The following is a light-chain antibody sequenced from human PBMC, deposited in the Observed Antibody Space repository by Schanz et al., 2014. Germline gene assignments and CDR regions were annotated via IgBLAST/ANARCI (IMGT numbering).Light chain of an antibody. CDR2: GAS. CDR1: QIVSNNY. Sequence: EIVLTQSPGTLSLSPGERATLSCRASQIVSNNYLAWYQQQPGQAPRLLINGASRRATGIPDRISGSGSGTDFTLTISRLEPEDFAVYYCQQYGSSPLTFGQGTKVEIK. CDR3: QQYGSSPLT. J-gene: IGKJ1*01. V-gene: IGKV3-20*01.